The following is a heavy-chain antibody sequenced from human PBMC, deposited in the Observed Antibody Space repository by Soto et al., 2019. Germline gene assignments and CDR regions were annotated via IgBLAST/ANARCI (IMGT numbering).Heavy chain of an antibody. CDR1: GYTLTELS. CDR3: ATSAGRDYFDY. Sequence: WASVKVSCKVSGYTLTELSMHWVRQAPGKGLEWMGGFDPEDGETIYAQKFQGRVTMTEDTPTDTAYMELSSPRSEDTAVYYCATSAGRDYFDYWGQGTLVTVSS. CDR2: FDPEDGET. D-gene: IGHD6-19*01. V-gene: IGHV1-24*01. J-gene: IGHJ4*02.